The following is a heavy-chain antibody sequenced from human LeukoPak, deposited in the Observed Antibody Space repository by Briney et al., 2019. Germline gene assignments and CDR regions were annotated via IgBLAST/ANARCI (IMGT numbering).Heavy chain of an antibody. D-gene: IGHD6-13*01. CDR1: GFTFSSYA. J-gene: IGHJ4*02. CDR2: ISYDGSNK. V-gene: IGHV3-30*04. Sequence: GGSLRLSCAASGFTFSSYAMHWVRQAPGKGLEWVAVISYDGSNKYYADSVKGRFTISRDNSKNTLYLQMNSLRAEETAVYYCARGSAGSSWLNLDYWGQGTLVTVSS. CDR3: ARGSAGSSWLNLDY.